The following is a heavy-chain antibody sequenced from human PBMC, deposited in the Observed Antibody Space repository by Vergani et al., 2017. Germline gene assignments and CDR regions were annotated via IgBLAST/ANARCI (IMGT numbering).Heavy chain of an antibody. D-gene: IGHD3-3*01. V-gene: IGHV5-51*01. CDR2: IYPGDSDT. Sequence: EVQLVQSGAEVKKPGESLKISCKGSGYSFTSYWIGWVRQMPGKGLEWMGIIYPGDSDTRYSQSFQGQVTISADKSISTAYLQWSSLKASDTAMYYCARQTTTYYDFWSGYYPDYWGQGTLVTVSS. CDR3: ARQTTTYYDFWSGYYPDY. J-gene: IGHJ4*02. CDR1: GYSFTSYW.